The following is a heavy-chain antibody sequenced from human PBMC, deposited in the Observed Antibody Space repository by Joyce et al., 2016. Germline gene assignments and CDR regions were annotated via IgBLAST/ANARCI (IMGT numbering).Heavy chain of an antibody. Sequence: EVQLVESGGGLVQPGGSLRLSCVASGFTFSGYSMNWVRQAPGKGLEWISYIDRSSTTIYSADPVKGRFTISRDNVKNSVYLQMNSLRADDTAVYFCARDPDCDGGNCYSDFDYWGQGTLVTVSS. V-gene: IGHV3-48*01. CDR3: ARDPDCDGGNCYSDFDY. CDR2: IDRSSTTI. J-gene: IGHJ4*02. CDR1: GFTFSGYS. D-gene: IGHD2-15*01.